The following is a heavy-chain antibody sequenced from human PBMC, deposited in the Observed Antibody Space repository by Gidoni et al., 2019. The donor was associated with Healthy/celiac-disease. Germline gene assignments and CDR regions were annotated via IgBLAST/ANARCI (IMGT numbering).Heavy chain of an antibody. D-gene: IGHD6-19*01. V-gene: IGHV3-21*01. CDR2: ISSSSSYI. J-gene: IGHJ4*02. CDR3: ARDFGSGQLFDY. Sequence: EVQLVESGGGLVKPGGSLRLSCAASGFTFSSYSMNWVRQAPGKGLEWVSSISSSSSYIYYADSVKGRFTISRDNAKNSLYLQMNSLRAEDTAVYYCARDFGSGQLFDYWGQGTLVTVSS. CDR1: GFTFSSYS.